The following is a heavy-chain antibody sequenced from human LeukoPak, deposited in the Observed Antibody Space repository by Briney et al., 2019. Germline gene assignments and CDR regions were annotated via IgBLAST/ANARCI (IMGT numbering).Heavy chain of an antibody. Sequence: GGSLRLSCAASGFTFSSYAMSWVRQAPGKGLEWVSAISGSGGSTYYADSVEGRFTISRDNSKNTLYLQMNSLRAEDTAVYYCARRYSSGWYLDYWGQGTLVTVSS. CDR2: ISGSGGST. D-gene: IGHD6-19*01. CDR1: GFTFSSYA. V-gene: IGHV3-23*01. CDR3: ARRYSSGWYLDY. J-gene: IGHJ4*02.